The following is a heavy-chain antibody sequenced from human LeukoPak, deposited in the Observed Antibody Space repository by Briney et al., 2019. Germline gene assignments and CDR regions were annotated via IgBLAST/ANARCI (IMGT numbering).Heavy chain of an antibody. V-gene: IGHV4-39*07. CDR3: ARDPDYYDSSGSSGYFDL. J-gene: IGHJ2*01. CDR2: IYYSGST. Sequence: PSETLSLTCTVSAGSTSSSNYYWGWIRQPPGKGLEWIGSIYYSGSTYYNPSLKSRVTISVDTSKNQFSLKLSSVTAADTAVYYCARDPDYYDSSGSSGYFDLWGRGTLVTVSS. D-gene: IGHD3-22*01. CDR1: AGSTSSSNYY.